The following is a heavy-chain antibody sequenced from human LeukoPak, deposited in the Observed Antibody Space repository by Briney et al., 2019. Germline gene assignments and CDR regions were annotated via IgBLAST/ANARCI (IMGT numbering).Heavy chain of an antibody. V-gene: IGHV4-59*11. CDR3: ARDLRYFDWLGAFDI. Sequence: SETLSLTCTVSGGSISSHYWSWIRQPPGKGLEWIGYIYYSGSTNYNPSLKSRVTISVDTSKNQFSLKLSPVTAADTAVYYCARDLRYFDWLGAFDIWGQGTMVTVSS. CDR1: GGSISSHY. CDR2: IYYSGST. D-gene: IGHD3-9*01. J-gene: IGHJ3*02.